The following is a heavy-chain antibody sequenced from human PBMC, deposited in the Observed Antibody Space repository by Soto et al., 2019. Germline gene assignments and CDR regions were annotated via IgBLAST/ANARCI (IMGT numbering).Heavy chain of an antibody. V-gene: IGHV1-46*01. CDR1: GYTFTSYY. D-gene: IGHD3-22*01. CDR3: ARGGIYYDSSGYPADDAFDI. CDR2: INPSGGST. J-gene: IGHJ3*02. Sequence: ASVKVSCKASGYTFTSYYMHWVRQAPGQGLEWMGIINPSGGSTSYAQKFQGRVTMTRDTSTSTVYMELSSLRSEDTAVYYCARGGIYYDSSGYPADDAFDIWGKGTMVTVSS.